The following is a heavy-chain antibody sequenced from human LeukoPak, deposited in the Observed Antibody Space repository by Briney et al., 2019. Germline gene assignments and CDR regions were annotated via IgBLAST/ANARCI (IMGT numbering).Heavy chain of an antibody. CDR1: GFTLSRYG. CDR3: ANMEWELPSDY. V-gene: IGHV3-30*18. Sequence: GRSLRLSCAASGFTLSRYGMHWVRQAPGKGLEWVAVISFDGSNKYYADSVKGRFTISRDNSKNTLYLQMNSLRAEDTAVYYCANMEWELPSDYWGQGTLVTVSS. J-gene: IGHJ4*02. CDR2: ISFDGSNK. D-gene: IGHD1-26*01.